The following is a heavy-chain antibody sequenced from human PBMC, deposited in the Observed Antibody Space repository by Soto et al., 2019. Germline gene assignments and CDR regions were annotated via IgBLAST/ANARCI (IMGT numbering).Heavy chain of an antibody. J-gene: IGHJ3*02. D-gene: IGHD6-6*01. Sequence: EVQLVESGGGLVKPGGSLRLSCAASGFTFSSYSMNWVRQAPGKGLEWVSSISSSSRYIYYADSVKGRFTISRDNAKNSLYLQMNSLRAEDTAVYYCARVKGIAARSAFDIWGQGTMVTVSS. CDR2: ISSSSRYI. V-gene: IGHV3-21*01. CDR1: GFTFSSYS. CDR3: ARVKGIAARSAFDI.